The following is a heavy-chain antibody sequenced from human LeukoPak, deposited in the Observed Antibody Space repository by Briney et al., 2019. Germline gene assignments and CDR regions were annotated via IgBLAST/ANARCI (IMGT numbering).Heavy chain of an antibody. Sequence: GGSLRLSCVGSGFTFEKNWMTWVRQPPGKGLEWVANIKQDGSDKYYVDSVKGRFSISRDNAKNTLFLHMNNLRVEDTAVYYCEATRFPRDHWGQGLLVTGSS. CDR1: GFTFEKNW. V-gene: IGHV3-7*01. CDR3: EATRFPRDH. D-gene: IGHD3-16*01. CDR2: IKQDGSDK. J-gene: IGHJ4*02.